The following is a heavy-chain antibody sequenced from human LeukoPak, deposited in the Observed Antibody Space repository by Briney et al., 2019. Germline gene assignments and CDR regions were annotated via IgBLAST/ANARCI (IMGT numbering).Heavy chain of an antibody. V-gene: IGHV4-4*09. CDR1: GGSISGDY. Sequence: SETLSLTWSVSGGSISGDYWSWIRQPPGKGLEWIGYIYTSGSTTYNPSLKSRVTISVDTSKNRFSLKLNSVTAADAALYYCARLGRVAAAGAYDYHSLDVWGQGITVTVSS. CDR2: IYTSGST. J-gene: IGHJ6*02. CDR3: ARLGRVAAAGAYDYHSLDV. D-gene: IGHD6-19*01.